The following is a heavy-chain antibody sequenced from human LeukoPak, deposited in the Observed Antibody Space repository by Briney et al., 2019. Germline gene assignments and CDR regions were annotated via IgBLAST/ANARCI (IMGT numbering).Heavy chain of an antibody. Sequence: GGPLRLSCEASGFTFSSYWMSWVRQAPGKGLEWVANIKTDGSEKYYVDSVKGRFTVSRDNAKNSLYLQMNSLRAEDTAVYYCARDYTGYFPWGQGTLVIVSS. V-gene: IGHV3-7*03. CDR2: IKTDGSEK. J-gene: IGHJ5*02. D-gene: IGHD3-9*01. CDR3: ARDYTGYFP. CDR1: GFTFSSYW.